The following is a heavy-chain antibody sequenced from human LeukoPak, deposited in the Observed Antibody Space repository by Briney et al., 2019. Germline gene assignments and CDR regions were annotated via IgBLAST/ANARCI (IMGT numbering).Heavy chain of an antibody. CDR1: GFTVSSSY. D-gene: IGHD3-3*01. V-gene: IGHV3-66*01. CDR3: ARDFLPLPGFWEWFPYFGRDF. J-gene: IGHJ6*04. CDR2: IYSGGTT. Sequence: GGSLRVSCAASGFTVSSSYMSWVRQAPGKGLEWVSVIYSGGTTHYADSVKGRFTISRDNSNNTLYLQMNSLRVEDTAVYYCARDFLPLPGFWEWFPYFGRDFGGKGPTVPVSS.